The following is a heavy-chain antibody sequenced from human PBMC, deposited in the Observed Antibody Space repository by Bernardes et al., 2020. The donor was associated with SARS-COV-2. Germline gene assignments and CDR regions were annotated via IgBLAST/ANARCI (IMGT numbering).Heavy chain of an antibody. CDR1: GYTFTSYD. CDR2: MNPNSGNT. D-gene: IGHD2-8*01. CDR3: ARECQGVLMMYATEKEPGYFDL. J-gene: IGHJ2*01. Sequence: ASVQVSCKASGYTFTSYDITWVRQATGQGLAWMGWMNPNSGNTGYAQQFQGRVTMTRNTSISTAYLELSSLRSEDTAVYYCARECQGVLMMYATEKEPGYFDLWGGGTLVTVSS. V-gene: IGHV1-8*01.